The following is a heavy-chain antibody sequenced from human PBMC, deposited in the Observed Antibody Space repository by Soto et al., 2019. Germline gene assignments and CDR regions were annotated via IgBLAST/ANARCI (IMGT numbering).Heavy chain of an antibody. J-gene: IGHJ4*02. CDR1: GFTFSLSA. Sequence: EVQLVESGGGFVQPGESLGLSVAAFGFTFSLSAWSWVRQAPGGGLGWVSSISGGGSSTNYAGSVKGRFTISRDNSKHTVHLQMNSLRAEDTAVYYCAKGPEYDILTGCDFWGQGALVTVSS. D-gene: IGHD3-9*01. CDR3: AKGPEYDILTGCDF. V-gene: IGHV3-23*04. CDR2: ISGGGSST.